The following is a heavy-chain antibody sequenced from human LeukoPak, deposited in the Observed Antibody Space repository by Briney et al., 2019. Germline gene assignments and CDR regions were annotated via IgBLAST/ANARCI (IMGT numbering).Heavy chain of an antibody. Sequence: ASVKVSCKASGYTFTSYGISWVRQAPGQGLEWMGWMNPNSGNTGYAQKFQGRVTITRNTSISTAYMELSSLRSEDTAVYYCARGLIYCSSTSCSMSWGQGTLVTVSS. CDR3: ARGLIYCSSTSCSMS. CDR2: MNPNSGNT. V-gene: IGHV1-8*03. J-gene: IGHJ4*02. CDR1: GYTFTSYG. D-gene: IGHD2-2*01.